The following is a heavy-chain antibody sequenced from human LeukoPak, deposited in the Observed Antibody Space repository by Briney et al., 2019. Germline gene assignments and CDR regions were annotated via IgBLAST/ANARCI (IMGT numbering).Heavy chain of an antibody. J-gene: IGHJ4*02. CDR2: INGNGDYT. CDR1: GFVFSTYA. Sequence: GGSLRLSCGASGFVFSTYAIHWVRHVPGKGLEYVSGINGNGDYTDYANPVKGRFTISRDNFKNTVYLQMGSLRAEDMAVYYCARDLFSGAEMATLDYWGQGTLVTVSS. V-gene: IGHV3-64*01. D-gene: IGHD5-24*01. CDR3: ARDLFSGAEMATLDY.